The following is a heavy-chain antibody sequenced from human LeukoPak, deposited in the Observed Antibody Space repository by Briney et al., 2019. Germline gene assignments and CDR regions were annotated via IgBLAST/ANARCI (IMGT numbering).Heavy chain of an antibody. CDR2: INPNSGGT. Sequence: ASVKVSRKASGYTFTGYYMHWVRQAPGQGLEWMGWINPNSGGTNYAQKFQGRVTMTRDTSISTAYMGLSRLRSDDTAVYYCARGDSSSWYGLDYWGQGTLVTVSS. V-gene: IGHV1-2*02. J-gene: IGHJ4*02. CDR1: GYTFTGYY. CDR3: ARGDSSSWYGLDY. D-gene: IGHD6-13*01.